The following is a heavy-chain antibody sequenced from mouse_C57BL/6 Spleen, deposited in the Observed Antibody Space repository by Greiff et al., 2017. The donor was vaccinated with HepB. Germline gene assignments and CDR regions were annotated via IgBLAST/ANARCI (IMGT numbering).Heavy chain of an antibody. CDR3: ARPHGNYWYFDV. Sequence: VQLQQPGAELVMPGASVKLSCKASGYTFTSYWMHWVKQRPGQGLEWIGEIDPSDSYTNYNQKFKGKSTLTVDKSSSTAYMQLSSLTSEDSAVYYCARPHGNYWYFDVWGTGTTVTVSS. CDR1: GYTFTSYW. V-gene: IGHV1-69*01. CDR2: IDPSDSYT. J-gene: IGHJ1*03. D-gene: IGHD2-1*01.